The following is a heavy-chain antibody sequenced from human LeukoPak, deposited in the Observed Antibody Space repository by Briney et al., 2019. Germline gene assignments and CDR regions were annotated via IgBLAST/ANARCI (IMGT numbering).Heavy chain of an antibody. CDR1: GFIFSPYW. D-gene: IGHD2-8*02. V-gene: IGHV3-7*01. J-gene: IGHJ2*01. Sequence: GGSLRLSCAASGFIFSPYWVTWVRQAPGMGREWVANMKEDGGEKFYVDSVRGRFTISRDNAKHSVYLQMNSLRVEDTGVYYCARVRTEWYIDLWGRGTLVTVST. CDR3: ARVRTEWYIDL. CDR2: MKEDGGEK.